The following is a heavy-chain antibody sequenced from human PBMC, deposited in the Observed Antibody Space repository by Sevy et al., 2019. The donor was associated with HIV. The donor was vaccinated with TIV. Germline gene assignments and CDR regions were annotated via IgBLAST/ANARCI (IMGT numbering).Heavy chain of an antibody. CDR2: IIPIFGTA. CDR3: ACRPYDYVWGSYRYTPDYFDY. J-gene: IGHJ4*02. Sequence: ASVKVSCKASGGTFSSYAISWVRQAPGQGLEWMGGIIPIFGTANYAQRFQGRVTITADESTSTAYMELSSLRSEDTAVYYCACRPYDYVWGSYRYTPDYFDYWGQGTLVTVSS. CDR1: GGTFSSYA. D-gene: IGHD3-16*02. V-gene: IGHV1-69*13.